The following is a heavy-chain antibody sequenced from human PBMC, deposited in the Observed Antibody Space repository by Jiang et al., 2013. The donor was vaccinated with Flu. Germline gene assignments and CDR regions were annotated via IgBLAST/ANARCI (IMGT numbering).Heavy chain of an antibody. CDR2: IESSGSA. Sequence: QTLSLTCTVSGSIRSYYWSWIRQSPGKGLEFIGYIESSGSAIYNPSLESRVTMSVDTSRSQFSLRLRSVTAADSGMYYCATHYFDSSAPTMGYWGPGTLVTISS. D-gene: IGHD3-22*01. J-gene: IGHJ4*02. CDR3: ATHYFDSSAPTMGY. CDR1: GSIRSYY. V-gene: IGHV4-59*08.